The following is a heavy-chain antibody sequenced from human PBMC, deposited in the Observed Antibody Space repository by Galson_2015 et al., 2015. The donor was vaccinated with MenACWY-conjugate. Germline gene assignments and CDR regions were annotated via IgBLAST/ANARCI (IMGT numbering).Heavy chain of an antibody. J-gene: IGHJ6*02. Sequence: LRLSCAASGFTFRNYWVTWVRQAPGKGLEWVASIKKDGSEKYYVDSVKGRFTISRDNAKNSLYLEMNSPRVEDTAVYSCARGHYGMDVWGQGTTVTASS. CDR1: GFTFRNYW. CDR3: ARGHYGMDV. CDR2: IKKDGSEK. V-gene: IGHV3-7*03.